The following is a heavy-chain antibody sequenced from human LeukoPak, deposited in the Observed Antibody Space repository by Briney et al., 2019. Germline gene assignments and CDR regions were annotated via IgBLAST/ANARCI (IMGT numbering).Heavy chain of an antibody. J-gene: IGHJ2*01. CDR2: ISSSGSTI. CDR1: GGSFSGYY. D-gene: IGHD2-2*01. V-gene: IGHV3-11*01. CDR3: ARIPAWLDAFGYFDL. Sequence: LSLTCAVYGGSFSGYYWSWIRQAPGKGLEWVSYISSSGSTIYYADSVKGRFTISRDNAKNSLYLQMSSLRAEDTAVYYCARIPAWLDAFGYFDLWGRGALVTVSS.